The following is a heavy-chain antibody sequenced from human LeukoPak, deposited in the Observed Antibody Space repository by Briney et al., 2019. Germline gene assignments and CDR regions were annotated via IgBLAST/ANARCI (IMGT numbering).Heavy chain of an antibody. CDR3: AREGVYGSGSYGGLDY. CDR1: GFTFSSYW. D-gene: IGHD3-10*01. V-gene: IGHV3-7*01. Sequence: PGGSLRLSCAASGFTFSSYWMNWVRQAPGKGLEWVANIKQDGSEKYYVDSVKGRFTISRDNAKNSLYLEMNSLRAEDTAVYYCAREGVYGSGSYGGLDYWGQGTLVTVSS. J-gene: IGHJ4*02. CDR2: IKQDGSEK.